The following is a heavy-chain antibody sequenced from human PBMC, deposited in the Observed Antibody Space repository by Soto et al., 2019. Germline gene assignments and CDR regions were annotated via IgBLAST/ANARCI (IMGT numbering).Heavy chain of an antibody. V-gene: IGHV1-2*04. D-gene: IGHD4-17*01. CDR3: ASGGSTVTREFDY. J-gene: IGHJ4*02. CDR2: INPNSGDT. Sequence: VQLVQSGAEVKKPGSSVKVSCKASGGTFSSYAISWVRQAPGQGLEWMGGINPNSGDTEYAQNFQGWVTMTRDTSISTAYMELSRLKSDDTAVYYCASGGSTVTREFDYWGQGTLVSVSS. CDR1: GGTFSSYA.